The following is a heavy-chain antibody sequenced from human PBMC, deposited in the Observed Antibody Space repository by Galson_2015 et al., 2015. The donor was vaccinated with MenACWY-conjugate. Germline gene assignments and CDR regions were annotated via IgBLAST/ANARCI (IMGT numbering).Heavy chain of an antibody. CDR1: GFTFSSYG. CDR2: ISYDGGNK. Sequence: SLRLSCAASGFTFSSYGMHWVRQAPGKGLEWVAVISYDGGNKYYADSVKGRFTISRDNSKNTLYLQMNSLRAEDTAVYYCAKDPTGATGYYYYAMDVWGQGTTVTVSS. J-gene: IGHJ6*02. CDR3: AKDPTGATGYYYYAMDV. D-gene: IGHD1-26*01. V-gene: IGHV3-30*18.